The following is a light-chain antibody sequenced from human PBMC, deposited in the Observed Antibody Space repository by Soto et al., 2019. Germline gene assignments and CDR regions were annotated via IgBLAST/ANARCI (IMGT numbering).Light chain of an antibody. CDR3: QHLDSYST. Sequence: DIQLTQSPSFLSASVGDRVTTTCRASQGISSYLAWYQQKPGKAPKLLIYAASTLQSGVPSRFSGSGSGTEFTLTISSQQPEDFATYYCQHLDSYSTFGQGTRLEIK. CDR2: AAS. V-gene: IGKV1-9*01. J-gene: IGKJ5*01. CDR1: QGISSY.